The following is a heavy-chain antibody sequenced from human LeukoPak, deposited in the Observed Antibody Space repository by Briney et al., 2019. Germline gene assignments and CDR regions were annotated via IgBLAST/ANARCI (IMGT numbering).Heavy chain of an antibody. J-gene: IGHJ5*02. Sequence: SETLSLTCTVSGGSISSSSYYWGWIRQPPGKGLEWIGSIYYSGSTYYNPSLKSRVTISVDTSKNQFSLKLSSVTAADTAVYYCARVGRFGELFDNWFDPWGQGTLDTVSS. CDR3: ARVGRFGELFDNWFDP. D-gene: IGHD3-10*01. CDR1: GGSISSSSYY. CDR2: IYYSGST. V-gene: IGHV4-39*07.